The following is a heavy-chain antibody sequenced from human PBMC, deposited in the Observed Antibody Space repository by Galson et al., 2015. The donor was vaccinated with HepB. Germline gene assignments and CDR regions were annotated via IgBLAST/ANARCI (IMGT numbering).Heavy chain of an antibody. CDR3: ARFTGSGYYSSAFDI. J-gene: IGHJ3*02. Sequence: SVKVSCKASGYTFTSYAISWVRQAPGQGLEWMGWISAYNGNTNYAQKLQGRVTMTTDTSTSTAYMELRSLRSDDTAVYYCARFTGSGYYSSAFDIWGQGTMVTVSS. D-gene: IGHD3-22*01. CDR1: GYTFTSYA. V-gene: IGHV1-18*01. CDR2: ISAYNGNT.